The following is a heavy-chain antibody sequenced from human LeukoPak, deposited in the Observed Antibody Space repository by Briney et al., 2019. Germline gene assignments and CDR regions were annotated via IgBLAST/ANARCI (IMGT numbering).Heavy chain of an antibody. CDR1: GFTFSSYA. CDR2: ISGSGGST. J-gene: IGHJ4*02. D-gene: IGHD6-13*01. V-gene: IGHV3-23*01. CDR3: AKEGGLKASSRDYFDY. Sequence: PGGSLRLSCAASGFTFSSYAMSWFRQAPGKGLEWVSAISGSGGSTYYAYSVKGRFTISRDNSKNTLSLQMNSLRAEDTALYYCAKEGGLKASSRDYFDYWGQGTLVTVSS.